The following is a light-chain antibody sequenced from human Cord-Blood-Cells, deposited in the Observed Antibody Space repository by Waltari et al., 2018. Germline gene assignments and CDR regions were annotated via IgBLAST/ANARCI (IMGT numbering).Light chain of an antibody. CDR1: QSISSY. J-gene: IGKJ1*01. CDR2: AAS. V-gene: IGKV1-39*01. CDR3: QQSYSTWT. Sequence: PSSLSASVGDRVTITCRASQSISSYLNWYQQKPGKAPKLLIYAASSLQSGVPSRFSGSGSGTDFTLTISSLQPEDFATYYCQQSYSTWTFGQGTKVEIK.